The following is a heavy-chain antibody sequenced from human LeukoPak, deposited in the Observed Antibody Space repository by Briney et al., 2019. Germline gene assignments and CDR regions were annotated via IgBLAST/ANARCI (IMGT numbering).Heavy chain of an antibody. V-gene: IGHV4-59*08. CDR1: GGSISSYY. Sequence: PSETLSLTCTVSGGSISSYYWSWIRQPPGKGLEWIGYIYYSGSTNYNPSLKSRVTISVDTSKNQFSLKLSSVTAADTVVYYCARRPTRGYPPAGYAFDIWGQGTMVTVSS. CDR2: IYYSGST. CDR3: ARRPTRGYPPAGYAFDI. J-gene: IGHJ3*02. D-gene: IGHD5-18*01.